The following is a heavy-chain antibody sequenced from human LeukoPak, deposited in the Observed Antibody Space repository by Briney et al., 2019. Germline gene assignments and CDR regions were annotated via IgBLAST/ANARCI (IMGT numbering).Heavy chain of an antibody. D-gene: IGHD1-1*01. CDR3: ARDLFAGTMKTEYYFDY. Sequence: ASVKVSCKASGYTFTGYYMHWVRQAPGQGLEWMGWINPNSGGTNYAQKFQGRVTMTRDTSISTAYMELSRLRSDDMAVYYCARDLFAGTMKTEYYFDYWGQGTLVTVSS. J-gene: IGHJ4*02. CDR2: INPNSGGT. V-gene: IGHV1-2*02. CDR1: GYTFTGYY.